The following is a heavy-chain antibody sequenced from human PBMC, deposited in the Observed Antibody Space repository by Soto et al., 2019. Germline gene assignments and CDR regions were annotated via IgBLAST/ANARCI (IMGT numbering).Heavy chain of an antibody. D-gene: IGHD2-2*01. CDR2: ISAYNGNT. CDR1: GYTFTSYG. J-gene: IGHJ6*03. CDR3: AREFTVVPAAMRPYYYYMDV. Sequence: GASVKVSCKASGYTFTSYGISLVRQAPGQGLEWMGWISAYNGNTNYAQKLQGRVTMATDTSTSTAYMELRSLRSDDTAVYYCAREFTVVPAAMRPYYYYMDVWGKGTTVTVSS. V-gene: IGHV1-18*01.